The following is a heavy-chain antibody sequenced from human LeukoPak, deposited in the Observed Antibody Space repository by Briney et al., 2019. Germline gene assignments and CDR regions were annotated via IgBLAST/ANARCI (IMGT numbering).Heavy chain of an antibody. Sequence: GASVKVSCKASGYTFTGYYMHWVRQAPGQGLEWMGWINPNSGGTNYAQKFQGRVTMTTDTSTSTAYMELRSLRSDDTAVYYCARGSTRWLQAYYFDYWGQGTLVTVSS. J-gene: IGHJ4*02. D-gene: IGHD5-24*01. V-gene: IGHV1-2*02. CDR1: GYTFTGYY. CDR3: ARGSTRWLQAYYFDY. CDR2: INPNSGGT.